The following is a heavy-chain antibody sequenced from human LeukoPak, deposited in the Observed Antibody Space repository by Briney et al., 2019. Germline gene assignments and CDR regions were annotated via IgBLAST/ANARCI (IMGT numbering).Heavy chain of an antibody. D-gene: IGHD4-17*01. CDR3: ARDPTTTVTENYYFDY. J-gene: IGHJ4*02. CDR2: INPSGGST. CDR1: GYTFTNYY. Sequence: ASVKVSCKASGYTFTNYYMHWVRQAPGQGLEWMGIINPSGGSTSYAQKFQGRVTMTRDMSTSTVYMELSSLRSEDTAVYYCARDPTTTVTENYYFDYWGQGTLVTVSS. V-gene: IGHV1-46*01.